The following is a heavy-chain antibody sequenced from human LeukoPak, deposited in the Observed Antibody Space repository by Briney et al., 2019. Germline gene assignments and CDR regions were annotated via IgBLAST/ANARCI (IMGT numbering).Heavy chain of an antibody. Sequence: GGSLRLSCAASGFTFSSYGMHWVRQAPGKGLECVAVISYDGSNKYYADSVKGRFTISRDNSKNTLYLQMNSLRAEDTAVYYCAKDQGWLFLTLDYWGQGTLVTVSS. V-gene: IGHV3-30*18. CDR2: ISYDGSNK. J-gene: IGHJ4*02. CDR1: GFTFSSYG. D-gene: IGHD5-12*01. CDR3: AKDQGWLFLTLDY.